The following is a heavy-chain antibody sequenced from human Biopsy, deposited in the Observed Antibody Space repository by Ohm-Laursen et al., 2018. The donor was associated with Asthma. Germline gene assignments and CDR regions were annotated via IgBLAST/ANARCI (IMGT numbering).Heavy chain of an antibody. CDR1: GGTSNTYV. J-gene: IGHJ4*02. Sequence: GASVKVSCKSLGGTSNTYVIGWVRQAPGQGIEWMGGINSVFGTTTYPQKFQDRVTITADDSTSTVYKELSSLRSEDTAVYYCARKAGSCISRTCYSLDFWGQGTLVTVSS. CDR2: INSVFGTT. D-gene: IGHD2-2*01. CDR3: ARKAGSCISRTCYSLDF. V-gene: IGHV1-69*13.